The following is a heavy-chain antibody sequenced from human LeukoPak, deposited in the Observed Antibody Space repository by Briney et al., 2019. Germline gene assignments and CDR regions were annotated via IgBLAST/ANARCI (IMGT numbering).Heavy chain of an antibody. D-gene: IGHD6-19*01. CDR3: AREDRQWLVDY. CDR2: IYHSGST. Sequence: SETLSLTCTVSGYSISSGYYWGWIRQPPGKGLEWIGSIYHSGSTYYNPSLKSRVSISLDTSKNQFSLKLNSVTAADTAVYYCAREDRQWLVDYWGQGALVTVSS. CDR1: GYSISSGYY. J-gene: IGHJ4*02. V-gene: IGHV4-38-2*02.